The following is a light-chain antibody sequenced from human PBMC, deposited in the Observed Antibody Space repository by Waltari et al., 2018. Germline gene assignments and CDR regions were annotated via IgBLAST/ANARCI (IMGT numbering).Light chain of an antibody. CDR1: QGISNW. CDR3: QQAYSIPHT. CDR2: AAS. Sequence: DIQMTQSPSSVSASVVDRLPLTCRASQGISNWLAWYQQKPGKAPELLMYAASSLQSGVPSRFSGRGSGTDFTLTISSLQPEDFATYYCQQAYSIPHTFGGGTKVEIK. J-gene: IGKJ4*01. V-gene: IGKV1-12*01.